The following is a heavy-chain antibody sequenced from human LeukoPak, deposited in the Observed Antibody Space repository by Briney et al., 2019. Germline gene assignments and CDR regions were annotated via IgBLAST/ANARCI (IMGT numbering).Heavy chain of an antibody. J-gene: IGHJ4*02. Sequence: GGSLRLSCAASGFTFSSYSMNWVRQAPGKGLEWVSSISSSSSYIYYADSVKGRFTISRDNAKNSLYLQMNSLRAEDTAVYYCARAPTYYYDSSGHYYFDYWGQGTLVTVSS. D-gene: IGHD3-22*01. CDR2: ISSSSSYI. CDR3: ARAPTYYYDSSGHYYFDY. V-gene: IGHV3-21*01. CDR1: GFTFSSYS.